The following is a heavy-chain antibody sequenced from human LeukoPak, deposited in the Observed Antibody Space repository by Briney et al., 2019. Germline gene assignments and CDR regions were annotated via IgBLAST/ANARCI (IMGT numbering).Heavy chain of an antibody. CDR1: GFTFSSYA. J-gene: IGHJ4*02. CDR3: AKGPGPSRPYYFDY. V-gene: IGHV3-23*01. CDR2: ITGSGGGT. Sequence: GASLRLSCAASGFTFSSYAMSWVRQAPGKGLEWVSAITGSGGGTYYADSVKGRFTISRDNSKNTLYLQMNSLRAEDTALYYCAKGPGPSRPYYFDYWGQGTRVTVSS.